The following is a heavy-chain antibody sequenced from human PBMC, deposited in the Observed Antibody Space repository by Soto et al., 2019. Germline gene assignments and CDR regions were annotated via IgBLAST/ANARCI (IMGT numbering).Heavy chain of an antibody. CDR3: ARDFGNAGYYYYGMDV. CDR1: GFTFSDYY. Sequence: GGSLRLSCAASGFTFSDYYMSWIRQAPGKGLEWVSYISSSSSYTNYADSVKGRFTISRDNAKNSLYLQMNSLRAEDTAVYYCARDFGNAGYYYYGMDVWGQGTTVTVSS. J-gene: IGHJ6*02. V-gene: IGHV3-11*06. D-gene: IGHD3-3*01. CDR2: ISSSSSYT.